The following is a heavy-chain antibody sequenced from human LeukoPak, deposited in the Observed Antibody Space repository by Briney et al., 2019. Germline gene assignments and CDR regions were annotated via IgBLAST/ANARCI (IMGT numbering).Heavy chain of an antibody. CDR1: GGSISSYY. CDR2: IYYSGST. J-gene: IGHJ6*02. CDR3: ARHLSDYDFWSGYYTPAPYGMDV. Sequence: SETLSLTCTVSGGSISSYYWSWIRQPPGKGLEWIGYIYYSGSTNYNPSLKSRVTISVDTSKNQFSLKLSSVTAADTAVYYCARHLSDYDFWSGYYTPAPYGMDVWGQGTTVTVSS. D-gene: IGHD3-3*01. V-gene: IGHV4-59*08.